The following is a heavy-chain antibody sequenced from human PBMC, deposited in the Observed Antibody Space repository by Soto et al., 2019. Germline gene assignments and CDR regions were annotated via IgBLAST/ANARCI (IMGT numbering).Heavy chain of an antibody. CDR2: TYSGGST. CDR3: ARESGYSSSWLYYYYGMDV. J-gene: IGHJ6*02. D-gene: IGHD6-13*01. CDR1: GFTVSSNY. Sequence: PGGSLRLSCAASGFTVSSNYMSWVRQAPGKGLEWVSVTYSGGSTYYADSVKGRFTISRDNSKNTLYLQMNSLRAEDTAVYYCARESGYSSSWLYYYYGMDVWGQGTTVTVSS. V-gene: IGHV3-66*01.